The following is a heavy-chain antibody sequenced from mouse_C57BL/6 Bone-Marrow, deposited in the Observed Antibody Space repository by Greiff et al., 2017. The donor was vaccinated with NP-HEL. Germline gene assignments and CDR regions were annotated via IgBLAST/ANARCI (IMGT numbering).Heavy chain of an antibody. J-gene: IGHJ1*03. D-gene: IGHD1-1*01. Sequence: QVQLQQSGPELVKPGASVKISCKASGYAFSSSWMNWVKQRPGKGLEWIGRIYPGDGDTNYIGKFKGKATLTADKSSSTAYMQLSSLTSEDSAVYFCASPLYYYGSRWDWYFDVWGTGTTVTVSS. CDR3: ASPLYYYGSRWDWYFDV. V-gene: IGHV1-82*01. CDR1: GYAFSSSW. CDR2: IYPGDGDT.